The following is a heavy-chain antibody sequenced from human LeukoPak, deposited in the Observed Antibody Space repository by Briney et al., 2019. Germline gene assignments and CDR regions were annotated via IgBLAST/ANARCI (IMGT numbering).Heavy chain of an antibody. V-gene: IGHV3-64*01. J-gene: IGHJ4*02. Sequence: TGVSLRLSCAASGFTFSSYAMHWVRQAPGKGLEYVSAISSNGGSTYYANSVKGRFTISRDNSKNTLYLQMGSLRAEDMAVYYCASSLNSQLTLAAGPHWGQGTLSPSPQ. CDR1: GFTFSSYA. D-gene: IGHD6-13*01. CDR3: ASSLNSQLTLAAGPH. CDR2: ISSNGGST.